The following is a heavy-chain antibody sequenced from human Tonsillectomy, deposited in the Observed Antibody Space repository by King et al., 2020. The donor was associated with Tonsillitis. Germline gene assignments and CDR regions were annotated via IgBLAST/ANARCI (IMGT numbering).Heavy chain of an antibody. CDR1: GFIFSNAW. D-gene: IGHD6-19*01. CDR3: TTGTAVADYYYYYYMDV. V-gene: IGHV3-15*07. CDR2: IKSKTDGGTT. Sequence: VQLVESGGGLVKPGGSLRLSCAASGFIFSNAWMNWVRQAPGKGLEWVGRIKSKTDGGTTDCAAPVKGRFTFSRDDSKNTLYLQMNSLKTEETAVYYCTTGTAVADYYYYYYMDVWGKGTTVTVSS. J-gene: IGHJ6*03.